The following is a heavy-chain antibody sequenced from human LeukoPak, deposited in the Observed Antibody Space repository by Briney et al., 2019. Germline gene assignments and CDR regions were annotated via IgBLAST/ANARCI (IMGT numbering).Heavy chain of an antibody. V-gene: IGHV1-69*13. J-gene: IGHJ4*02. D-gene: IGHD3-3*01. Sequence: SVKVSCKASGGTFSSYAISWVRQAPGQGLEWMGGIIPIFGTANYAQKFQGRVTITADESTSTAYMELSSLRSEDTAVYYCARDSITLFGVATPRRFYFDYWGQGTLVTVSS. CDR1: GGTFSSYA. CDR3: ARDSITLFGVATPRRFYFDY. CDR2: IIPIFGTA.